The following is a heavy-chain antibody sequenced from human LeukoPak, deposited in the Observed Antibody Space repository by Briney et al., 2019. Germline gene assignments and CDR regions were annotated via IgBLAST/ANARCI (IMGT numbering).Heavy chain of an antibody. CDR3: ARVGERETGGRLFDY. CDR2: VYYNGPT. J-gene: IGHJ4*02. D-gene: IGHD3-10*01. V-gene: IGHV4-39*07. CDR1: GFTFSSYN. Sequence: GSLRLSCAASGFTFSSYNMNWVRQSPGKGLEWSGSVYYNGPTYYNPSLMSRITISRDPSRNQFSPSLTSVTAADTAISHCARVGERETGGRLFDYWGPGTLVTASS.